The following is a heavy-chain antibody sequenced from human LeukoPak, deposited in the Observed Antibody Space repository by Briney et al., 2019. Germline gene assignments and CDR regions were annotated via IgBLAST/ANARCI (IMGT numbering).Heavy chain of an antibody. CDR3: AREKRYSGYGNWFDP. CDR1: GYSISSGYY. V-gene: IGHV4-38-2*02. Sequence: SETLSLTCAVSGYSISSGYYWGWIRQPPGKGLEWIGSIYHSGSTYYNPSLKSRVTISVDTSKNQFSLKLSPVTAADTAVYYCAREKRYSGYGNWFDPWGQGRLVTVSS. J-gene: IGHJ5*02. CDR2: IYHSGST. D-gene: IGHD5-12*01.